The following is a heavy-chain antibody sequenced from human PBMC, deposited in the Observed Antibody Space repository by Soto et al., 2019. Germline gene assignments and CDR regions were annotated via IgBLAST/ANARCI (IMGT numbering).Heavy chain of an antibody. CDR3: AKGPNYDFWSGYPTIPFYYYYYMDV. J-gene: IGHJ6*03. V-gene: IGHV3-23*01. Sequence: GGSLRLSCAASGFTFSSYAMSWVRQAPGKGLEWVSAISGSGGSTYYADSVKGRFTISRDNSKNTLYLQMNSLRAEDTAVYYCAKGPNYDFWSGYPTIPFYYYYYMDVWGKGTTVTVSS. CDR1: GFTFSSYA. CDR2: ISGSGGST. D-gene: IGHD3-3*01.